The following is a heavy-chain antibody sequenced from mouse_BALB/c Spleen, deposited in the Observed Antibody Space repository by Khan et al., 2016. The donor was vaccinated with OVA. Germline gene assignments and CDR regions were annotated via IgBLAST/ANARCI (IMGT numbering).Heavy chain of an antibody. CDR2: ISSGSATI. V-gene: IGHV5-17*02. Sequence: LVESGGGLVQPGGSRKLSCAASGFTFSTFGMHWVRQAPEKGLEWVAYISSGSATIYYADTVQGRFTISRDNPKNTLFLQMTSLRSEDTAIYYCARSLITTWYFDVWGAGTTVTVSS. J-gene: IGHJ1*01. CDR3: ARSLITTWYFDV. D-gene: IGHD2-4*01. CDR1: GFTFSTFG.